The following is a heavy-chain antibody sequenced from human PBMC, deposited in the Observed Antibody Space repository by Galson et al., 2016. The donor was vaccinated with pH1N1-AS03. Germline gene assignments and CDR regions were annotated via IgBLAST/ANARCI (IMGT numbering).Heavy chain of an antibody. Sequence: SCKASGYTFTSYGIGWVRQAPGQGLEWMGWISPYNGRTEYAQKLQGRVTMTTDTPTSTAYMELRSLISDDTAMYYCARAFCSGGSCYDYFYYAVDVWGQGTTVTVSS. CDR1: GYTFTSYG. CDR3: ARAFCSGGSCYDYFYYAVDV. V-gene: IGHV1-18*01. J-gene: IGHJ6*02. CDR2: ISPYNGRT. D-gene: IGHD2-15*01.